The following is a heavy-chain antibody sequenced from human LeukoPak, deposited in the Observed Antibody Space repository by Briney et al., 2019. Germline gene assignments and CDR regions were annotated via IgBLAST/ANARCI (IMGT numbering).Heavy chain of an antibody. Sequence: SETLSLTCTVSGGSISSYYWSWIRQPPGKGLEWIGYIYYSGSTDYNPSLKSRVTISVDTSKNQFSLKLSSVTAADTAVYYCARVGVGATRQRYYYYYGMDVWGQGTTVTVSS. CDR1: GGSISSYY. D-gene: IGHD1-26*01. V-gene: IGHV4-59*01. CDR2: IYYSGST. J-gene: IGHJ6*02. CDR3: ARVGVGATRQRYYYYYGMDV.